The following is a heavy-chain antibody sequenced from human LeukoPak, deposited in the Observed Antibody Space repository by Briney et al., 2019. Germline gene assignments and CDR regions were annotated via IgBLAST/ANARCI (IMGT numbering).Heavy chain of an antibody. CDR3: ARGRMGGGNDY. J-gene: IGHJ4*02. CDR1: GYTFSVYY. D-gene: IGHD2-15*01. V-gene: IGHV1-2*02. CDR2: IDPNSGGT. Sequence: GASVRVSCKASGYTFSVYYMHWVRQAPGQGLEWMGWIDPNSGGTNYAQKFQGRVTMTRDTSISTAYMELNSLRSDDTAVYYCARGRMGGGNDYWGQGTLVTVSS.